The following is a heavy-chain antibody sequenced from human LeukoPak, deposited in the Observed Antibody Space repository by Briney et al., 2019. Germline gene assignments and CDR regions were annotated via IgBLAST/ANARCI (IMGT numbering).Heavy chain of an antibody. CDR2: INHSGST. CDR3: ATSGYGDYSMDY. Sequence: SETLSLTCAVYGGSFSGYYWSWIRQPPGKGLEWIGEINHSGSTNYNPSLKSRVTISVDTSKNQFSLKPSFVTAADTAVYYCATSGYGDYSMDYWGQGTLVTVSS. CDR1: GGSFSGYY. D-gene: IGHD4-17*01. J-gene: IGHJ4*02. V-gene: IGHV4-34*01.